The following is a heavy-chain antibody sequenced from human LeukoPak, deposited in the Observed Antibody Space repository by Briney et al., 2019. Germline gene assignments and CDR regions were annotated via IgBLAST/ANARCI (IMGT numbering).Heavy chain of an antibody. CDR1: GFTFSRLA. Sequence: PGGSLRLSCAASGFTFSRLAMHWVRQAPGKGLEWVAIIWDDGSETLYADSVRGRFTISRDNSKNMLYLQMSSLRAEDTAVYSCARWGLAYTIDYWGQGTLVTVSS. CDR3: ARWGLAYTIDY. V-gene: IGHV3-33*01. CDR2: IWDDGSET. J-gene: IGHJ4*02. D-gene: IGHD2-21*01.